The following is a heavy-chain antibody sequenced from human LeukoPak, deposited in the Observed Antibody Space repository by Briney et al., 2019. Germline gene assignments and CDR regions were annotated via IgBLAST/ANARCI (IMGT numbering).Heavy chain of an antibody. CDR1: GYTFTSYD. V-gene: IGHV1-8*01. CDR2: MNPNSGNT. CDR3: ARRGSRGRWFDP. Sequence: GASVKVSCKASGYTFTSYDINWVRQATGQGLEWTGWMNPNSGNTGYAQKFQGRVTMTRNTSISTAYMELSSLRSEDTAVYYCARRGSRGRWFDPWGQGTLVTVSS. J-gene: IGHJ5*02. D-gene: IGHD2-15*01.